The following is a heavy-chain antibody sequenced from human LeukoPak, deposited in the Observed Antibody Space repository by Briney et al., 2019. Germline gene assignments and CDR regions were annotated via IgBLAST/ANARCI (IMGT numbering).Heavy chain of an antibody. Sequence: WGSLRLSCAASGFTFSSYSMNWVRQAPGKGLEWVSSISSSSSYIYYADSVKGRFTISRDNAKNSLYLQMNSLRAEDTAVYYCARESEAAAVPSYWGQGTLVTVSS. CDR1: GFTFSSYS. J-gene: IGHJ4*02. CDR3: ARESEAAAVPSY. V-gene: IGHV3-21*01. CDR2: ISSSSSYI. D-gene: IGHD6-13*01.